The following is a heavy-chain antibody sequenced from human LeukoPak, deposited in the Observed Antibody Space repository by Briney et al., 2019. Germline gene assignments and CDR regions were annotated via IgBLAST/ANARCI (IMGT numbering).Heavy chain of an antibody. CDR2: INHSGST. CDR1: GGSISSSSYY. V-gene: IGHV4-39*07. D-gene: IGHD1-26*01. Sequence: SETLSLTCTVSGGSISSSSYYWSWIRQPPGKGLEWIGEINHSGSTNYNPSLKSRVTISVDTSKNQFSLKLSSVTAADTAVYYCAREYSGSYYYYYYYMDVWGKGTTVTVSS. J-gene: IGHJ6*03. CDR3: AREYSGSYYYYYYYMDV.